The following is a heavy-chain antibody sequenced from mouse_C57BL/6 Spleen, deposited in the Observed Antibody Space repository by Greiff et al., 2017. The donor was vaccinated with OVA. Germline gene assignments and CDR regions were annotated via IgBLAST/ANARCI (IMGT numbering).Heavy chain of an antibody. Sequence: EVKLQESGPELVKPGASVKISCKASGYSFTDYNMNWVKQSNGKSLEWIGVINPNYGTTSYNQKFKGKATLTVHQSSSTAYMQLNSLTSEDSAVYYCARWEVLRAYAMDYWGQGTSVTVSS. CDR3: ARWEVLRAYAMDY. J-gene: IGHJ4*01. V-gene: IGHV1-39*01. CDR1: GYSFTDYN. D-gene: IGHD1-1*01. CDR2: INPNYGTT.